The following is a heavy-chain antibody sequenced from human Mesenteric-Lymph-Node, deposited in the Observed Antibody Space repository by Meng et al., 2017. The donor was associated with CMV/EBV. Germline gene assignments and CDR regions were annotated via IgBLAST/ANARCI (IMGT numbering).Heavy chain of an antibody. Sequence: GESLKISCVASGFTFSNYAMSWVRQAPGRGLEWVPSVGSSGTFTYYADSVKGRFTISRDNSKNTVYLQMNSLRTEDTAVYYCARAHRGPPTNFYSDFWGQGTQVTVSS. CDR3: ARAHRGPPTNFYSDF. CDR2: VGSSGTFT. CDR1: GFTFSNYA. J-gene: IGHJ4*02. V-gene: IGHV3-23*01. D-gene: IGHD5-24*01.